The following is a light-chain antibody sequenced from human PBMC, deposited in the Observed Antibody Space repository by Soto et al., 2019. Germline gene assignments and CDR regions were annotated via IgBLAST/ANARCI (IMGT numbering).Light chain of an antibody. CDR3: QQRSNGPRLT. Sequence: EIVLTQSPATLSLSPGERATLSCRASQSVSSYLAWYQQKPGQAPRLLIYDASNRATGIPARFSGSGSGTDFTLTISSLEPEEVAVYYCQQRSNGPRLTVGGGTKVDSK. CDR1: QSVSSY. CDR2: DAS. J-gene: IGKJ4*01. V-gene: IGKV3-11*01.